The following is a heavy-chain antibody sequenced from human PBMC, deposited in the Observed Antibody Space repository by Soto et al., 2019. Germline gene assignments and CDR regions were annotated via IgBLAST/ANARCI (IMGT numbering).Heavy chain of an antibody. J-gene: IGHJ6*02. V-gene: IGHV3-30*03. Sequence: GGSLRLSCAASGFIFSSYGMHWVRQAPGKGLEWLADISYDGGNKFYADSMKGRFLISRDNAKNSLYLQMNSLRAEDTAVYYCARDHRLLWFGELRRFYYYYGMDVWGQGTTVTVSS. CDR3: ARDHRLLWFGELRRFYYYYGMDV. D-gene: IGHD3-10*01. CDR2: ISYDGGNK. CDR1: GFIFSSYG.